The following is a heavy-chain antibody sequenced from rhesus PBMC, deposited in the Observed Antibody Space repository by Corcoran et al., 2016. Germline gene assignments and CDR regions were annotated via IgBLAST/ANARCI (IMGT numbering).Heavy chain of an antibody. D-gene: IGHD3-28*01. Sequence: QVQLQESGPGLVKPSETLPLTCAVSGASISSNSWRWIRPAPGKGLEWIGRIYGSGGSTDYNPSLKSRVTISIDTSKNQFSLKLTSVTAADTAVYYCARGHYDSGKFDYWGQGVLVTVSS. V-gene: IGHV4S2*01. CDR3: ARGHYDSGKFDY. J-gene: IGHJ4*01. CDR1: GASISSNS. CDR2: IYGSGGST.